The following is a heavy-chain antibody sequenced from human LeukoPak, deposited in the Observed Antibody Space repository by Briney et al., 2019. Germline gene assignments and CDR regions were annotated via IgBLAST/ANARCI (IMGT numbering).Heavy chain of an antibody. CDR2: ISSSSSYI. Sequence: GGSLRLSCAASGFTFSSYSMNWVRQAPGKGLEWVSSISSSSSYIYYADSVKGRFTISRDNAKNSLYLQMNSPRAEDTAVYYCARDGGSAWFLDYWGQGTLVTVSS. D-gene: IGHD6-19*01. CDR3: ARDGGSAWFLDY. V-gene: IGHV3-21*01. CDR1: GFTFSSYS. J-gene: IGHJ4*02.